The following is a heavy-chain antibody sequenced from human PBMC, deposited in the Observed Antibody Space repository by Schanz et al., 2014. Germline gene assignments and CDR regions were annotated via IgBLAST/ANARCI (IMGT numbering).Heavy chain of an antibody. D-gene: IGHD3-10*01. CDR3: AKGRFGELSAFDI. J-gene: IGHJ3*02. CDR1: GFTFSSYS. V-gene: IGHV3-23*01. Sequence: EMQLLESGGGLIQPGGSLRLSCAASGFTFSSYSMHWVRQAPGKGLEWVSAISGSGGSTYYADSVKGRFTISRDNSKNTLYLQMNSLRAEDTAVYYCAKGRFGELSAFDIWGQGTMVTVSS. CDR2: ISGSGGST.